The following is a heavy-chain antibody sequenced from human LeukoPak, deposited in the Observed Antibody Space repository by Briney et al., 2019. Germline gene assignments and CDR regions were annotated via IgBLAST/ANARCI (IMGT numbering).Heavy chain of an antibody. Sequence: GRSLRLSCAASGSTFSSYGMHWVRQAPGKGLEWVAVISYDGSNKYYADSVKGRFTISRDNSKNTLYLQMNSLRAEDTAVYYCAKGVAVVVVPAAMDYWGQGTLVTASS. V-gene: IGHV3-30*18. D-gene: IGHD2-2*01. CDR1: GSTFSSYG. CDR3: AKGVAVVVVPAAMDY. J-gene: IGHJ4*02. CDR2: ISYDGSNK.